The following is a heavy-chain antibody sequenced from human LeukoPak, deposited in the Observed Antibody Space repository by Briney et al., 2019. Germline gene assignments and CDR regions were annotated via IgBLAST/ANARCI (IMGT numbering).Heavy chain of an antibody. D-gene: IGHD6-19*01. CDR3: ARDSSGWYGGGFDY. Sequence: GGSLRLSCAASGFTFSSYWMSWVRQAPGKGLEWVANIKQDGSEKYYVDSVKGRFTISRDNAKNSVYLQMNSLRAEDTAVYYCARDSSGWYGGGFDYWGQGTLVTVSS. CDR1: GFTFSSYW. CDR2: IKQDGSEK. V-gene: IGHV3-7*01. J-gene: IGHJ4*02.